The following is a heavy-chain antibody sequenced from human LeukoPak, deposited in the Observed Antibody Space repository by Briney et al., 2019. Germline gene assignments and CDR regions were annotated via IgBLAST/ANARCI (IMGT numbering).Heavy chain of an antibody. Sequence: GGSLRPSCAASGFTFSTYTMNWVRQAPGKGLEWVSSISSSSSYIYYADSVKGRFTISRDNAKNSLYLQMNSLRAEDTAVYYCARRGWVILYYFDYWGQGTLVTVSS. J-gene: IGHJ4*02. D-gene: IGHD1-26*01. CDR3: ARRGWVILYYFDY. V-gene: IGHV3-21*01. CDR2: ISSSSSYI. CDR1: GFTFSTYT.